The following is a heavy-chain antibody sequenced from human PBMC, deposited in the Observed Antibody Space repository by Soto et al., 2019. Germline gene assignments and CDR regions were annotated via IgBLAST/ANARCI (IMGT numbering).Heavy chain of an antibody. CDR1: GLTFTSYS. D-gene: IGHD5-12*01. Sequence: GGSLRLSCAASGLTFTSYSMNWVRQAPGKGLEWVSYISSSSTDIYYADSVEGRFTISRDNAKSSLFLQMNDLRAEDTAVYYCARDRPVDVVPTIPTSYYYMDVWGKGTTVTVSS. CDR2: ISSSSTDI. J-gene: IGHJ6*03. V-gene: IGHV3-48*01. CDR3: ARDRPVDVVPTIPTSYYYMDV.